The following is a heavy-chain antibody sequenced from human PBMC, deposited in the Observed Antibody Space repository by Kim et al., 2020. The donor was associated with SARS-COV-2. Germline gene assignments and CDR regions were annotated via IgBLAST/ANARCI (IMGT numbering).Heavy chain of an antibody. D-gene: IGHD1-26*01. Sequence: AKYADSVKGRFTISRDNAKNTLYLQMNNLRPEDAAVYYCARYSGAAFDIWGQGTMVSVSS. J-gene: IGHJ3*02. CDR2: A. V-gene: IGHV3-74*01. CDR3: ARYSGAAFDI.